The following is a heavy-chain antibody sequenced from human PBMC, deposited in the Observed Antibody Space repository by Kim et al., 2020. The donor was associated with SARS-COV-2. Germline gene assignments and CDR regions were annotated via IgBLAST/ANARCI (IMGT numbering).Heavy chain of an antibody. D-gene: IGHD3-10*01. J-gene: IGHJ6*02. CDR2: IIPIFGTA. Sequence: SVKVSCKASGGTFSSYAISWVRQAPGQGLEWMGGIIPIFGTANYAQKFQGRVTITADESTSTAYMELSSLRSEDTAVYYCASRGLWQLLGDNDYYYYGMDVWGQGTTVTVSS. CDR1: GGTFSSYA. CDR3: ASRGLWQLLGDNDYYYYGMDV. V-gene: IGHV1-69*13.